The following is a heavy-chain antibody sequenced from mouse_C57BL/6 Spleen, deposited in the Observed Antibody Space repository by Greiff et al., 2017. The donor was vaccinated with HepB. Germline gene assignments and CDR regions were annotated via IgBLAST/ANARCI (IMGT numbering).Heavy chain of an antibody. D-gene: IGHD1-1*01. J-gene: IGHJ4*01. V-gene: IGHV1-20*01. CDR3: ARERYINLYYYAMDY. CDR2: INPYNGDT. Sequence: VQLQQSGPELVKPGDSVKISCKASGYSFTGYFMNWVMQSHGKSLEWIGRINPYNGDTFYNQKFKGKATLTVDKSSSTAHMELRSLTSEDSAVYYCARERYINLYYYAMDYWGQGTSVTVSS. CDR1: GYSFTGYF.